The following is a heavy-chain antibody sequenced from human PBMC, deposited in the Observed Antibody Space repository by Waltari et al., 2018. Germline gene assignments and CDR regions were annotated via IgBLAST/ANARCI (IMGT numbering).Heavy chain of an antibody. CDR2: IHNSGST. D-gene: IGHD3-3*01. Sequence: QEQLQESGPGLVNPSETLSLPCSVSGGPLRASYWSWIRQPPGKGLDWIGYIHNSGSTSYNPSLKSRVTISVDTSKNQFSLKLRSVTAADTAVYYCARASAGHYDAFDMWGHGTTVSVSS. CDR3: ARASAGHYDAFDM. CDR1: GGPLRASY. J-gene: IGHJ3*02. V-gene: IGHV4-59*13.